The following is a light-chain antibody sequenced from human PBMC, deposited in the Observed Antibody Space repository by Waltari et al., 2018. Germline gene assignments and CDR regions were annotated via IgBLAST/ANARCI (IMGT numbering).Light chain of an antibody. J-gene: IGLJ2*01. CDR3: STWDDGLAGGVV. CDR2: NND. CDR1: RSNIGSTT. V-gene: IGLV1-44*01. Sequence: QAVLTQPPSASGTPGQTVHISCSGSRSNIGSTTVTWYQQLPGTTPKVLIYNNDQRPSGVPDRFSGSKSGTSVSLAISGLQSDDEADYYCSTWDDGLAGGVVFGGGTKLTVL.